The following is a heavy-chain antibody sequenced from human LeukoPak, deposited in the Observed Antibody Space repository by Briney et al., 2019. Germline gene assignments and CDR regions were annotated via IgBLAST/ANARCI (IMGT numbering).Heavy chain of an antibody. CDR3: AREKTDWLSSHYYYYYMDV. CDR1: GGSISSYY. V-gene: IGHV4-4*07. CDR2: IYTSGST. Sequence: PSETLSLTCTVSGGSISSYYWSWIRQPAGKGLEWIGRIYTSGSTNYNPSLKSRVTMSVDTSKNQFSLKLSSVTAADTAVYYCAREKTDWLSSHYYYYYMDVWGKGTTVTVSS. D-gene: IGHD3-9*01. J-gene: IGHJ6*03.